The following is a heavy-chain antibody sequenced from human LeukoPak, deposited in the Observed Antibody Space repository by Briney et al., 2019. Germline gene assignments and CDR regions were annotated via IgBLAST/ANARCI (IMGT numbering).Heavy chain of an antibody. CDR1: GGSISSYY. D-gene: IGHD4-17*01. V-gene: IGHV4-59*01. Sequence: SETLSLTCTVSGGSISSYYWSWIRQPPGKGLEWIGYIYYSGSTNYNPSLKSRVTISVDTSKNQFSLKLSSVTAADTAVYYCARADYGDSPLDYWGQGTLVTASS. CDR2: IYYSGST. CDR3: ARADYGDSPLDY. J-gene: IGHJ4*02.